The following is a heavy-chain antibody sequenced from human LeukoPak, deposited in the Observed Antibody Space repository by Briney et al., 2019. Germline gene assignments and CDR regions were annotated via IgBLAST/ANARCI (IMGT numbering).Heavy chain of an antibody. Sequence: GGSLRLSCAASGFTFSSYWMSWVRQAPGKGLEWVANIKQDGSNKYYADSVKGRFTISRDNSKNTLYLQMNSLRAEDTAVYYCAKDAYYYDSSGYHWYYYYYYGMDVWGQGTTVTVSS. D-gene: IGHD3-22*01. CDR2: IKQDGSNK. CDR3: AKDAYYYDSSGYHWYYYYYYGMDV. J-gene: IGHJ6*02. CDR1: GFTFSSYW. V-gene: IGHV3-7*01.